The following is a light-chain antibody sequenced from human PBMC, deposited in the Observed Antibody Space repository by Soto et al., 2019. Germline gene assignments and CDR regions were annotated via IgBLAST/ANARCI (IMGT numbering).Light chain of an antibody. CDR3: GAWDDSLNGVV. V-gene: IGLV1-44*01. CDR1: SSNIGSNT. Sequence: QSVLTQPPSASGTPGQRVTISCSGSSSNIGSNTVNWYQQLPGTAPKLLIYSNNQRPSGVPDRFSGSNSGTSTSLAISGLQSEDEADYYCGAWDDSLNGVVFGGGTKLTVL. CDR2: SNN. J-gene: IGLJ2*01.